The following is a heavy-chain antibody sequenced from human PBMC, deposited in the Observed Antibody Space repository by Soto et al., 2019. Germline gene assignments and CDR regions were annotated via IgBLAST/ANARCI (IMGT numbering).Heavy chain of an antibody. CDR1: GGSISSSSYY. J-gene: IGHJ4*01. CDR3: ARSTRLIFDY. V-gene: IGHV4-39*01. CDR2: IYYSGST. Sequence: ASETLSLTCTVSGGSISSSSYYWGWIRQPPGKGLEWIGSIYYSGSTYYNPSLKSRVTISVDTSKNQFSLKLSSVTAADTAVYYCARSTRLIFDYWGHGTLVTVSS. D-gene: IGHD3-16*01.